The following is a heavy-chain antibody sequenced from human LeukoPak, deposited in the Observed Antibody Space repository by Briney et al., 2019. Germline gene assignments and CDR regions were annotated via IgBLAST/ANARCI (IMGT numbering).Heavy chain of an antibody. J-gene: IGHJ4*02. V-gene: IGHV5-51*01. CDR2: IYPGDSDT. CDR1: RYSFSTYW. D-gene: IGHD2-2*02. CDR3: ARQGCSSSSCYTFDY. Sequence: GESLKISCQGSRYSFSTYWIAWVRQMPGKGLEWMGNIYPGDSDTRYSPSFQGQVTISADKSISTAYLQWSSLKASDTAIYYCARQGCSSSSCYTFDYWGQGTLVTVSS.